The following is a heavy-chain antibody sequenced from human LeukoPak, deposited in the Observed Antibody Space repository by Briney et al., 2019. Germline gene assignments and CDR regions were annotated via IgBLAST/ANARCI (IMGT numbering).Heavy chain of an antibody. CDR2: IYTSGST. Sequence: RSSETLSLTCTVSGGSISSYYWSWIRQPAGKGLEWIGRIYTSGSTNYNPSLKSRVTMSVDTSKNQFSLKLSSVTAADTAVYCCARERAHDYVWGSYRYAFDIWGQGTMVTVSS. D-gene: IGHD3-16*02. CDR3: ARERAHDYVWGSYRYAFDI. CDR1: GGSISSYY. J-gene: IGHJ3*02. V-gene: IGHV4-4*07.